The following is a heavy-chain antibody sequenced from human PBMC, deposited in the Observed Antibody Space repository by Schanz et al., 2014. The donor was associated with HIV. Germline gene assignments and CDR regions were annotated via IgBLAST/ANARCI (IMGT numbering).Heavy chain of an antibody. Sequence: QVQLVESGGGVVRPGRSLRLSCAASGFSFSSYGMYWVRQAPGKGLEWVALIPYDGNNDFYADSVKGRFTISRDNSKNTLYLQMNNLRAEDTAVYYCARDKSNLGMDSWGQGTLVTVSS. CDR2: IPYDGNND. CDR3: ARDKSNLGMDS. J-gene: IGHJ5*01. V-gene: IGHV3-30*03. CDR1: GFSFSSYG.